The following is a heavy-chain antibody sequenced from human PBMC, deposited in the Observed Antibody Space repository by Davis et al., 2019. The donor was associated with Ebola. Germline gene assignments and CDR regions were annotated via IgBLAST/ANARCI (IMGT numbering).Heavy chain of an antibody. CDR2: IYYSGST. CDR1: GGSISSSSYY. D-gene: IGHD1-26*01. CDR3: VRHPVGLSDAFDL. Sequence: SETLSLTCTVSGGSISSSSYYWGWIRQPPGKGLEWIGSIYYSGSTYYNTSLKSRVTVYVDRYQNKFSLRLNSVTVADTAVYYCVRHPVGLSDAFDLWGQGRLVAVSS. J-gene: IGHJ3*01. V-gene: IGHV4-39*01.